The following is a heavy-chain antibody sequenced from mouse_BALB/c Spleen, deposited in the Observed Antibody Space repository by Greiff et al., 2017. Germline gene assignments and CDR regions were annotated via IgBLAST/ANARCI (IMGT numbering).Heavy chain of an antibody. V-gene: IGHV5-6*01. D-gene: IGHD1-2*01. CDR2: ISSGGSYT. CDR1: GFTFSSYG. Sequence: EVQRVESGGDLVKPGGSLKLSCAASGFTFSSYGMSWVRQTPDKRLEWVATISSGGSYTYYPDSVKGRFTISRDNAKNTLYLQMSSLKSEDTAMYYCASHLRPAWFAYWGQGTLVTVSA. J-gene: IGHJ3*01. CDR3: ASHLRPAWFAY.